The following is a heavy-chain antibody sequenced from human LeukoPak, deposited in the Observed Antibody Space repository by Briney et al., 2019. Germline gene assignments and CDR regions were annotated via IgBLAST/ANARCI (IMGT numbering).Heavy chain of an antibody. CDR3: AKVSSGSDAFDI. J-gene: IGHJ3*02. CDR1: GFTFSDYW. D-gene: IGHD6-19*01. Sequence: PGGSLRLSCAASGFTFSDYWMTWVRQAPGKGLEWVAVISYDGSNKYYADSVKGRFTISRDNSKNTLYLQMNSLRAEDTAVYYCAKVSSGSDAFDIWGQGTMVTVSS. V-gene: IGHV3-30*18. CDR2: ISYDGSNK.